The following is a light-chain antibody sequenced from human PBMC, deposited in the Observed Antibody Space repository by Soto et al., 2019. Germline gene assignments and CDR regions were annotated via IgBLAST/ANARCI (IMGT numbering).Light chain of an antibody. V-gene: IGKV1-5*01. Sequence: DIQMTQSPTTLSASVGDRVIITCRASQRISAWLAWYQQKPGKGPTLLIYDASSVENGVPSRFSGSGSGTDFTLTISSLQPNDFATYYCQQYDTYPWTFGQGTKVEIK. CDR1: QRISAW. CDR3: QQYDTYPWT. J-gene: IGKJ1*01. CDR2: DAS.